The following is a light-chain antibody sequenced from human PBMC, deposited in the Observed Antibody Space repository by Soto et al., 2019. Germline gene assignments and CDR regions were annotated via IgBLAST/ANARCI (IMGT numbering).Light chain of an antibody. V-gene: IGKV3-11*01. CDR2: GAS. Sequence: EIVLTQSPATLSLSPGERATLSCRASQSVSSSLDWYQQKPGQAPRLLIYGASNRATGISARFSASGSGTDFTLTISTLEPEDFAVYYCQQHSNWPYTFGQGTTLEIK. CDR1: QSVSSS. J-gene: IGKJ2*01. CDR3: QQHSNWPYT.